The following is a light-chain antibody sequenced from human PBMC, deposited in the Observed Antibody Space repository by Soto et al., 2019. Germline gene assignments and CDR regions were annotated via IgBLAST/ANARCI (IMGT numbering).Light chain of an antibody. CDR3: QQSYSIPLT. J-gene: IGKJ4*01. Sequence: DIQMTQSPSSLSASVGDRVTITCRASQSINKYLNWYQQKPGKAPKLLIFAASDLQSGVPSRFSGSGSGTDFTLTISSLQPEEFATYYCQQSYSIPLTFGGGTKVEIK. CDR2: AAS. V-gene: IGKV1-39*01. CDR1: QSINKY.